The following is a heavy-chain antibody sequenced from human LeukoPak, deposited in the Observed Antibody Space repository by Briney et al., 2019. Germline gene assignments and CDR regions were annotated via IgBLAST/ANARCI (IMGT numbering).Heavy chain of an antibody. CDR1: GYSFTSYW. CDR2: IYPGDSDT. D-gene: IGHD6-6*01. J-gene: IGHJ4*02. Sequence: GESLQISCKGSGYSFTSYWIGWVRQMPGKGLEWMGIIYPGDSDTRYSPSFQGQVTISADKSISTAYLQWSSLKASDTAMYYCARHPRAARRKYYFDYWGQGTLVTVSS. CDR3: ARHPRAARRKYYFDY. V-gene: IGHV5-51*01.